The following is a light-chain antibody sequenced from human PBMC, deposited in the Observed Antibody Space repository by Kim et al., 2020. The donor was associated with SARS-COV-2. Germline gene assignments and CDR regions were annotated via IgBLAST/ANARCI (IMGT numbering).Light chain of an antibody. J-gene: IGKJ1*01. CDR1: QTIDSH. CDR3: QQTYSTPQT. CDR2: STS. Sequence: SAAVGDRVIITCRASQTIDSHLSWYQHTPGKAPILLIYSTSTLQRGVPSRFSGGRSGSDFTLTIRNLQPEDFGTYFCQQTYSTPQTFGQGTKVEI. V-gene: IGKV1-39*01.